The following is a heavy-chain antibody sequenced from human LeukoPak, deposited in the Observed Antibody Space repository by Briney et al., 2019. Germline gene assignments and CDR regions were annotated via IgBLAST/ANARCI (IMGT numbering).Heavy chain of an antibody. J-gene: IGHJ6*03. V-gene: IGHV3-69-1*02. CDR2: IGIATTM. Sequence: GGFLRLSCAASGFTLTDYFMTWVRQAPGKGLEWVAYIGIATTMYYADSVKGRFTISRDNAKNSLYLQMNSLRAEDTAVYYCVRDYYYYMDVWGRGTTVTVSS. CDR1: GFTLTDYF. CDR3: VRDYYYYMDV.